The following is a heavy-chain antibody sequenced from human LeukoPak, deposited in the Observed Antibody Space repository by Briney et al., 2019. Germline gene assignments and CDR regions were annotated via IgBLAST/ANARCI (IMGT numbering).Heavy chain of an antibody. CDR1: GYTFTGYY. CDR3: ARDPEIPGYSSGWYFDY. CDR2: INPNSGGT. V-gene: IGHV1-2*04. J-gene: IGHJ4*02. Sequence: ASVKVSCTASGYTFTGYYMHWVRQAPGQGLEWMGWINPNSGGTNYAQKFQGWVTMTRDTSISTAYMELSRLRSDDTAVDYCARDPEIPGYSSGWYFDYWGQGTLVTVSS. D-gene: IGHD6-19*01.